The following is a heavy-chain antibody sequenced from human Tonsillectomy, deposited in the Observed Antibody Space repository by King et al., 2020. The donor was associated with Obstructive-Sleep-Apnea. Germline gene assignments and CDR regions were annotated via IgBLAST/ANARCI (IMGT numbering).Heavy chain of an antibody. CDR2: IYYSGST. CDR1: GGSISSGGYY. D-gene: IGHD3-22*01. CDR3: ARGVESGYYYDSSGYPDY. J-gene: IGHJ4*02. V-gene: IGHV4-31*03. Sequence: VQLQESGPGLVKPSQTLSLTCTVSGGSISSGGYYWSWIRQHPGKGLEWIGYIYYSGSTYYNPSLKSRVTISVDTSKNQFSLKLSSVTAADTAVYYCARGVESGYYYDSSGYPDYWGQGTLVTVSS.